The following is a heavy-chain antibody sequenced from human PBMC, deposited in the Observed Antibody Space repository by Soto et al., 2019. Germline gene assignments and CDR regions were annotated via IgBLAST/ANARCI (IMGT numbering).Heavy chain of an antibody. CDR3: AREGGRYCTGGSCQVDY. CDR1: GGSISSSSYY. V-gene: IGHV4-39*02. CDR2: IYYSGNT. D-gene: IGHD2-15*01. Sequence: SETRSLTCTVSGGSISSSSYYWGWIRQPPGKGLEWIGSIYYSGNTYYTPSLKSRVTISVDTSKNQFSLKLSSVTAADTAVYYCAREGGRYCTGGSCQVDYWGQGTLVTVSS. J-gene: IGHJ4*02.